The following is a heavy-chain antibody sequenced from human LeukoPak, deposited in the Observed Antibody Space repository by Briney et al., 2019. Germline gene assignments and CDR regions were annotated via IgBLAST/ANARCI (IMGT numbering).Heavy chain of an antibody. CDR3: ARRLSIVGADYGMDV. CDR1: GYSFTSYW. J-gene: IGHJ6*02. Sequence: GESLKISCKGSGYSFTSYWIGWVRQMPGKGLERMGIIYPGDSDTRYSPSFQGQVTISADKSISTAYLQWSSLKASDTAMYYCARRLSIVGADYGMDVWGQGTTVTVSS. D-gene: IGHD1-26*01. V-gene: IGHV5-51*01. CDR2: IYPGDSDT.